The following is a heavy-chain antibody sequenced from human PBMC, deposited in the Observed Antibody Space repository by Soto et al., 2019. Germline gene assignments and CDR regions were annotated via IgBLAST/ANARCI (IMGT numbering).Heavy chain of an antibody. CDR2: ISSSSSYI. J-gene: IGHJ3*02. CDR3: AVPFDYYDSSGYYSPAFDI. Sequence: SLRLSCAASGFTFSSYSMNWVRQAPGKGLEWVSSISSSSSYIYYADSVKGRFAISRDNAKNSLYLQMNSLRAEDTAVYYCAVPFDYYDSSGYYSPAFDIWGQGTMVTVSS. CDR1: GFTFSSYS. V-gene: IGHV3-21*01. D-gene: IGHD3-22*01.